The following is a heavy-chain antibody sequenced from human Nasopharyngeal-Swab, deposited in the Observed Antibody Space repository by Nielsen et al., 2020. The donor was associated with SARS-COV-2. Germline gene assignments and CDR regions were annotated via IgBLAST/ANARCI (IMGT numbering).Heavy chain of an antibody. V-gene: IGHV4-59*13. Sequence: SETLSLTCTVSGGSISSYYWSWIRQPPGQGLEWIGYIYYSGSTNYNPSLKSRVTISVDTSKNQFSLKLSSVTAADTAVYYCARGSGYYDSSGYSDYWGQGTLVTVSS. CDR3: ARGSGYYDSSGYSDY. J-gene: IGHJ4*02. CDR2: IYYSGST. D-gene: IGHD3-22*01. CDR1: GGSISSYY.